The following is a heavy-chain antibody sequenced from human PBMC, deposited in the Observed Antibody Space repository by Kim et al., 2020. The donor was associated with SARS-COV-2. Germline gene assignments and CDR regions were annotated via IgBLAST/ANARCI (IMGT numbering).Heavy chain of an antibody. V-gene: IGHV3-21*06. Sequence: GGSLRLSCAASGFTFSSYSMNWVRQAPGKGLEWVSSISSGSTYIYYADSMKGRFTISRDNAKNSLFVQMNSLRAEDTAVYYCARDQSYGSNSGWHKFDYWGQGSLVTVSS. CDR3: ARDQSYGSNSGWHKFDY. J-gene: IGHJ4*02. CDR1: GFTFSSYS. D-gene: IGHD6-19*01. CDR2: ISSGSTYI.